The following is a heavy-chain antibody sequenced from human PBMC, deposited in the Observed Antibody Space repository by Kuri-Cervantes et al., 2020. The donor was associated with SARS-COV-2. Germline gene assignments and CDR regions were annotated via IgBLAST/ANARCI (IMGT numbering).Heavy chain of an antibody. D-gene: IGHD2-2*01. Sequence: GGSLRLSCAASGFTFSSYAMSWVRQAPGKGLEWVSAISGSGGSTHYADSVKGRFTISRDNSKNTLYLQMNSLRAEDTAVYYCAKDLRPAPFLDAFDIWGQGTMVTVSS. CDR2: ISGSGGST. CDR1: GFTFSSYA. CDR3: AKDLRPAPFLDAFDI. V-gene: IGHV3-23*01. J-gene: IGHJ3*02.